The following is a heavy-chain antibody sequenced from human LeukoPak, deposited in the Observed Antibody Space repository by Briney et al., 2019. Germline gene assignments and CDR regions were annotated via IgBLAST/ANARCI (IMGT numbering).Heavy chain of an antibody. Sequence: GGSLRLSCAASGFTFSSYSMNWVRQAPGKGLEWVTSISSSSSYIYYADSVKGRFTISRDNTKNSLYLQMNSLRAEDTAVYYCARDSGLYYYGMDVWGQGTTVTVSS. J-gene: IGHJ6*02. CDR1: GFTFSSYS. CDR3: ARDSGLYYYGMDV. CDR2: ISSSSSYI. V-gene: IGHV3-21*01.